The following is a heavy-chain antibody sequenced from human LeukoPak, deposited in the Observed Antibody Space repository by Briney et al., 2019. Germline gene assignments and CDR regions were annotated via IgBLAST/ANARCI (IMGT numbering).Heavy chain of an antibody. D-gene: IGHD3-22*01. CDR3: ARASHYSDSSDYPDY. J-gene: IGHJ4*02. V-gene: IGHV3-20*04. CDR2: INWSGGST. Sequence: GGSLRLSCAASGFTLDDYGISWVRQAPGKGLEWVSGINWSGGSTGYADSVKGRFTVSRDNAKSSLYLQMNSLRAEDTAVYYCARASHYSDSSDYPDYWGQGTLVTVSS. CDR1: GFTLDDYG.